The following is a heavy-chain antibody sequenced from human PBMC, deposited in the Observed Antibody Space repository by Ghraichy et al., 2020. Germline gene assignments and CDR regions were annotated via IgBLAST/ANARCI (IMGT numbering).Heavy chain of an antibody. CDR1: GYTFTSYD. Sequence: ASVKVSGKASGYTFTSYDINWVRQAPGQGLEWMGWMNPNSGNTGYAQQFQGRVTMTRNTSISTAYMELSSLRSEDTAVYYCARGEGHSFDPWFEPWGQGTRVIGTS. J-gene: IGHJ5*02. D-gene: IGHD3-10*01. V-gene: IGHV1-8*01. CDR3: ARGEGHSFDPWFEP. CDR2: MNPNSGNT.